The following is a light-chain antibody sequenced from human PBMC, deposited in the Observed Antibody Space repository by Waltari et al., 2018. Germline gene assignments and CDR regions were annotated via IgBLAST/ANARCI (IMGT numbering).Light chain of an antibody. CDR3: QHYNNLPLT. CDR1: QSVSSK. Sequence: EIVMTQSPATLSVSPGERATLSCRASQSVSSKLAWYQQRPGQAPRLLISGASTRATGIPARFTGSGSGTEFTLTISSLQSEDFAVYFCQHYNNLPLTFGGGTKVEI. V-gene: IGKV3-15*01. J-gene: IGKJ4*01. CDR2: GAS.